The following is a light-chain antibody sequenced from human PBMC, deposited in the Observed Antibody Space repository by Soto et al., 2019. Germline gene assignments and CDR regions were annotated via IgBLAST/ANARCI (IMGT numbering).Light chain of an antibody. J-gene: IGKJ2*01. V-gene: IGKV1-12*01. CDR2: GAS. Sequence: DIQMTQSPSSVSASVGDRVTITCRASQGVGSWLAWYQQKPGKAPNLLIYGASNLHSGVPPRFSGSGSGTEFTLTISSLQPEDFATYFCQQTNSFPFTFGQGTRLDIK. CDR3: QQTNSFPFT. CDR1: QGVGSW.